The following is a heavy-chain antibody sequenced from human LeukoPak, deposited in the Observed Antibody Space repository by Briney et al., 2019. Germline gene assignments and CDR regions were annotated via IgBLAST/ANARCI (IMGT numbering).Heavy chain of an antibody. Sequence: PGGSLRLSCAASGFTFSSYWMSWVRQAPGKGLEWVANIKQDGSEKYYVDSVKGRFTISRDNAKNSLYLQMNSLRTEDTAVYYCARGGAWEARSYHYYYYYGMDVWGQGTTVTVSS. CDR3: ARGGAWEARSYHYYYYYGMDV. D-gene: IGHD1-26*01. V-gene: IGHV3-7*01. J-gene: IGHJ6*02. CDR2: IKQDGSEK. CDR1: GFTFSSYW.